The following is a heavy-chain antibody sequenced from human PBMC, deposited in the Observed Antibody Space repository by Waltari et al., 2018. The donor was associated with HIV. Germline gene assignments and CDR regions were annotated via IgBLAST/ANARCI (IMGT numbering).Heavy chain of an antibody. CDR1: GFSLSSYS. Sequence: EVHLVESGGGLVKRGGSMRRSCAASGFSLSSYSMNWVRQAPGKGLEWVSSISSSSNFIYYADSVKGRFTISRDNAKNSLYLQMNSLRAEDTAVYYCARDGGSPPNRWFDPWGQGTLVTVSS. J-gene: IGHJ5*02. D-gene: IGHD1-26*01. V-gene: IGHV3-21*01. CDR3: ARDGGSPPNRWFDP. CDR2: ISSSSNFI.